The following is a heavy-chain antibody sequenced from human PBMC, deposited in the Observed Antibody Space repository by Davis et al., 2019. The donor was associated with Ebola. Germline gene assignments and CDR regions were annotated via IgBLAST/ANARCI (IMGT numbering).Heavy chain of an antibody. J-gene: IGHJ4*02. CDR2: IDPSDSKT. V-gene: IGHV5-10-1*01. D-gene: IGHD6-19*01. Sequence: GESLKISCHGSGYYFTSYWISWVRQMPGRGLEWMGRIDPSDSKTNYSPSFEGHVTNSVDKSISTVYLQWSSLKASDTAMYYCARLGARRAVAALDYWGQGTLVTVSS. CDR1: GYYFTSYW. CDR3: ARLGARRAVAALDY.